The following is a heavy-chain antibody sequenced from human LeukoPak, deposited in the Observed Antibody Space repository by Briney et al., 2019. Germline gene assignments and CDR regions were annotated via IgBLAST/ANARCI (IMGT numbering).Heavy chain of an antibody. J-gene: IGHJ4*02. CDR1: GGSFSGYY. CDR3: ASLYYDLH. Sequence: YPSETLSLTCAVYGGSFSGYYWSWIRQPPGKGLEWIGEINHSGSTNYNPSLKSRVTISADTSKNQFSLKLSSVTAADTAVYYCASLYYDLHWGQGTLVTVYS. CDR2: INHSGST. D-gene: IGHD3-3*01. V-gene: IGHV4-34*01.